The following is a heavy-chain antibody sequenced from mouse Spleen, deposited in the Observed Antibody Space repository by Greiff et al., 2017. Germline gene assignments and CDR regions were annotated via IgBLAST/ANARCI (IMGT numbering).Heavy chain of an antibody. CDR2: ISYDGSN. D-gene: IGHD2-2*01. CDR3: ARGYYGYDEFAY. CDR1: GYSITSGYY. J-gene: IGHJ3*01. Sequence: EVQLQQSGPGLVKPSQSLSLTCSVTGYSITSGYYWNWIRQFPGNKLEWMGYISYDGSNNYNPSLKNRISITRDTSKNQFFLKLNSVTTEDTATYYCARGYYGYDEFAYWGQGTLVTVSA. V-gene: IGHV3-6*01.